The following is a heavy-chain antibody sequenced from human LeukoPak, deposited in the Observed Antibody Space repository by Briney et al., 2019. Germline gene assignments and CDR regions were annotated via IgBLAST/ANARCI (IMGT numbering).Heavy chain of an antibody. V-gene: IGHV6-1*01. CDR3: ARGSYCSGGSCYSEGFDY. J-gene: IGHJ4*02. CDR2: TYYRSKWYN. Sequence: SQTLSLTCAISGDSVSSNSAAWNWIRQSPSRGLEWLGRTYYRSKWYNDYAVSVKSRITINPDTSKNQFSLQLNSVTPEDTAVYYCARGSYCSGGSCYSEGFDYWGQGTLVTVSS. CDR1: GDSVSSNSAA. D-gene: IGHD2-15*01.